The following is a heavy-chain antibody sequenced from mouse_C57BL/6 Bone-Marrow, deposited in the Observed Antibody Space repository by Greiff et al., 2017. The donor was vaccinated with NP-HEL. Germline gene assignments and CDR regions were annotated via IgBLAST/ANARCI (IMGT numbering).Heavy chain of an antibody. D-gene: IGHD4-1*01. CDR1: GYTFTSYW. J-gene: IGHJ2*01. V-gene: IGHV1-5*01. CDR2: IYPGNSDT. Sequence: VQLQQSETVLARPGASVKMSCKTSGYTFTSYWMNWVKPRPGQGLEWIGAIYPGNSDTSSNQKFKGKATLTAVTSASTAYIRLSSLTNEDSAVYYSTKNWPPVDYWGQGTTLTVSS. CDR3: TKNWPPVDY.